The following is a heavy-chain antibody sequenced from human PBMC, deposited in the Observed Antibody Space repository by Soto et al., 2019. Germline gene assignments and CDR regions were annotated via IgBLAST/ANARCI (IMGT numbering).Heavy chain of an antibody. CDR1: GYSFTSYW. CDR2: IYPGDSDT. V-gene: IGHV5-51*01. D-gene: IGHD1-7*01. J-gene: IGHJ6*02. Sequence: GESLKISCKGSGYSFTSYWIGWVRQMPGKGMEWMGIIYPGDSDTRYSPSFQGQVTISADKSISTAYLQWSSLRSEDTAVYYCARDSNWNYVSDYYYYGMDVWGQGTTVTVSS. CDR3: ARDSNWNYVSDYYYYGMDV.